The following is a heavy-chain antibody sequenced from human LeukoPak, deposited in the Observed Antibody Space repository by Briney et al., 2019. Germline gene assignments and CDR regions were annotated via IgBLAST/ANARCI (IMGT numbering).Heavy chain of an antibody. Sequence: GGSLRLSCAASGFTVSSDYMSWVRQAPGRGLEWVSVIYSGGSTYYADSVKGRFTISRDKSKNTVYLQMTSLRFEDTAMYYCARNWFDPGGQGTLAPVYS. CDR2: IYSGGST. V-gene: IGHV3-53*05. CDR1: GFTVSSDY. CDR3: ARNWFDP. J-gene: IGHJ5*02.